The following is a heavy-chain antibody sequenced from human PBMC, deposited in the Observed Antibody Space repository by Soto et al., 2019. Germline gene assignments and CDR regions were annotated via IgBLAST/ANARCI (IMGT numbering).Heavy chain of an antibody. CDR3: ARDENSWSEYLKH. Sequence: SCKASGYTFTSYGISWVRQSAGKGLEWIGRIYGNGMSDYNASLKSRVTLSVDTSKNQISLQLDSMTAADTAVYFCARDENSWSEYLKHWGQGTVVTVSS. CDR2: IYGNGMS. D-gene: IGHD6-13*01. V-gene: IGHV4-4*07. J-gene: IGHJ1*01. CDR1: GYTFTSYG.